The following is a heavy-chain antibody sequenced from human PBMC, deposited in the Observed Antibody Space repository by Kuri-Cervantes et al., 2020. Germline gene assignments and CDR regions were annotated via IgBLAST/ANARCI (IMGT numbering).Heavy chain of an antibody. D-gene: IGHD6-13*01. CDR2: IWSDGSNK. J-gene: IGHJ6*02. CDR1: RFTFSSYG. V-gene: IGHV3-33*01. CDR3: ARDVKDSSSWYGYYYYGMDV. Sequence: GESLKISCAASRFTFSSYGMHWVRQAPGKGLEWVAFIWSDGSNKYYADSVKGRFTISRDNSKNTLYLQMNSLRAEDTAVYYCARDVKDSSSWYGYYYYGMDVWGQGTTVTVSS.